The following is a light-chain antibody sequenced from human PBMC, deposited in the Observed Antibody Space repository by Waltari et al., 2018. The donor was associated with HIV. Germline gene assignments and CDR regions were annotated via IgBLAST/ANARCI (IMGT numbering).Light chain of an antibody. Sequence: DIQMTQSPSSLSASVGDRVTITCRASQSISSYLNWYQQKPGKAPKLLIYAASSLQSGVPSRFSGSGSGTDFTLTISSLQFEDFATYYCQQSYSTPITFGQGTRLEIK. CDR2: AAS. CDR1: QSISSY. CDR3: QQSYSTPIT. V-gene: IGKV1-39*01. J-gene: IGKJ5*01.